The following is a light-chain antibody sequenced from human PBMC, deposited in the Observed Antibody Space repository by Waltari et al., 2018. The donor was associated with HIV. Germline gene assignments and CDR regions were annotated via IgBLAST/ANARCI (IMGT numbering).Light chain of an antibody. CDR2: EVS. Sequence: QSALTQPASVSGSPGQSITISCTGTSSDVGGYNYVSWYQQHPGKAPKLMIYEVSNRPSGVSNRVSGAKSGNTDSLTISGLQAEDEADYYCSSYTSSSTWVFGGGTKLTVL. J-gene: IGLJ3*02. V-gene: IGLV2-14*01. CDR1: SSDVGGYNY. CDR3: SSYTSSSTWV.